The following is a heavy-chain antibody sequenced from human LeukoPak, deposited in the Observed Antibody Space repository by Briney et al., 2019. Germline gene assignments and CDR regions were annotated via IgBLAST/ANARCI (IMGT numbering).Heavy chain of an antibody. J-gene: IGHJ5*02. Sequence: QPGRSLRLSCAASGFTFSSYGMHWVRQGPGKGLEWVAVIWYDGSNKYYADSVKGRFTISRDNSKNTLYLQMNSLRAEDTAVYYCARELKDYDILTGWSLGPWGQGTLVTVSS. D-gene: IGHD3-9*01. V-gene: IGHV3-33*01. CDR3: ARELKDYDILTGWSLGP. CDR1: GFTFSSYG. CDR2: IWYDGSNK.